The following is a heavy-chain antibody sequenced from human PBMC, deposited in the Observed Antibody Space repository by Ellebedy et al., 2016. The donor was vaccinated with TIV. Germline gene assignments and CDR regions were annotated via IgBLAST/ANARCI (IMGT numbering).Heavy chain of an antibody. CDR3: ARDGRQLIPFDY. J-gene: IGHJ4*02. CDR1: GFTFSSYA. V-gene: IGHV3-30-3*01. CDR2: ISYDGSNK. Sequence: GGSLRLXXAASGFTFSSYAMHWVRQAPGKGLEWVAVISYDGSNKYYADSVKGRFTISRDNSKNTLYLQMNSLRAEDTAVYYCARDGRQLIPFDYWGQGTLVTVSS. D-gene: IGHD6-13*01.